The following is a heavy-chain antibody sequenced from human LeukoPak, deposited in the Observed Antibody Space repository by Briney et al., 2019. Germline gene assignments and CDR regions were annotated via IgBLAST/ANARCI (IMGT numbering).Heavy chain of an antibody. J-gene: IGHJ4*02. CDR2: ISGSGGST. CDR1: GFTFSSYA. D-gene: IGHD3-22*01. Sequence: GGSLRLPCAASGFTFSSYAMSWVRQAPGKGLEWVSAISGSGGSTYYADSVKGRFTISRDNPKNTLYLQMNSLRAEDTAVYYCAKDLYYYDSSGYDYWGQGTLVTVSS. CDR3: AKDLYYYDSSGYDY. V-gene: IGHV3-23*01.